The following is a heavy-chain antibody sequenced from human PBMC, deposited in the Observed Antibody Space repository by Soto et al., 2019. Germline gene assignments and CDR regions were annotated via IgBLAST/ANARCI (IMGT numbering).Heavy chain of an antibody. CDR3: ASHGITGTWVYYYGMDV. Sequence: QVQLVQSGAEVKKPGSSVKVSCKASVGTFSSHAISWVRQAPGQGLEWMGGIIPIFGTANYAQKFQGRVTITADESTSTAYMELSSLRSEDTAVYYCASHGITGTWVYYYGMDVWGQGTTVTVSS. J-gene: IGHJ6*02. CDR1: VGTFSSHA. CDR2: IIPIFGTA. D-gene: IGHD1-7*01. V-gene: IGHV1-69*12.